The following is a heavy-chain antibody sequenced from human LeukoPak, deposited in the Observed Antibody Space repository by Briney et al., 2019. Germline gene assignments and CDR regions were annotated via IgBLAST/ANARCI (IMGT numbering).Heavy chain of an antibody. Sequence: GSLRLSCAASGFTLSNYAMSWVRQAPGKGLEWVSSIRTNGGSTYYADSVKGRFTISRDNSRNRLYLQMNSLRAEDTAVYYCAKDIVVAGYYGMDVWGQGTTVTVSS. CDR1: GFTLSNYA. CDR3: AKDIVVAGYYGMDV. V-gene: IGHV3-23*01. CDR2: IRTNGGST. J-gene: IGHJ6*02. D-gene: IGHD2-21*01.